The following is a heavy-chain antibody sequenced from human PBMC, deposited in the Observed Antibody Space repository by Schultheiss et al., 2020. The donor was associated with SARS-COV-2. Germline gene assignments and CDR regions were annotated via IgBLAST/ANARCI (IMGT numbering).Heavy chain of an antibody. D-gene: IGHD6-6*01. V-gene: IGHV3-53*01. CDR2: IYSGGST. CDR3: ARISRSTSIDI. CDR1: GFTFSSYS. J-gene: IGHJ3*02. Sequence: GGSLRLSCAASGFTFSSYSMNWVRQAPGKGLEWVSVIYSGGSTYYADSVKGRFTISRDNSKNTLYLQMNSLRAEDTAVYYCARISRSTSIDIWGQGTMVTVSS.